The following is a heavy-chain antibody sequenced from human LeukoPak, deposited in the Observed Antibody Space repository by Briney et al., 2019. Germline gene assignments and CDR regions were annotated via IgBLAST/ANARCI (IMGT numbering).Heavy chain of an antibody. CDR2: ISSSGRSI. J-gene: IGHJ3*01. D-gene: IGHD3-22*01. Sequence: GGSLRLSCAASGFGFGYYDMHWVRQAPGKGLECVSAISSSGRSIYYADSVKGRFTVSRDNSNNTLYLQMGGLKPEDMAVYYCARFVSSGPLWGQGTMVTVSS. CDR1: GFGFGYYD. V-gene: IGHV3-64*02. CDR3: ARFVSSGPL.